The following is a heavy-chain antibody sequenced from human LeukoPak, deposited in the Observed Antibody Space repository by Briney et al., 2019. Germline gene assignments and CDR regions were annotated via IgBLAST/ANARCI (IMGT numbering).Heavy chain of an antibody. V-gene: IGHV1-18*01. Sequence: ASVTVSCKASGYTFTSYGISWVRQAPGQGLEWMGWISAYNGNTNYAQKLQGRVTMTTDTSTSTAYMELRSLRSDDTAVYYCARHVLRYFDWLQNWFDPWGQGTLVNVSS. CDR1: GYTFTSYG. CDR3: ARHVLRYFDWLQNWFDP. CDR2: ISAYNGNT. J-gene: IGHJ5*02. D-gene: IGHD3-9*01.